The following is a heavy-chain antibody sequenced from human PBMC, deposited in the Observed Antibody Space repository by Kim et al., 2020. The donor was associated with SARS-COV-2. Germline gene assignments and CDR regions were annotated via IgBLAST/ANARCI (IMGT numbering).Heavy chain of an antibody. D-gene: IGHD6-13*01. V-gene: IGHV4-59*08. CDR3: ARLVRSQYGPPGYSSSWYSHGAFDI. J-gene: IGHJ3*02. CDR1: GGSISSYY. Sequence: SETLSLTCTVSGGSISSYYWSWIRQPPGKGLEWIGYIYYSGSTNYNPSLKSRVTISVDTSKNQFSLKLSSVTAADTAVYYCARLVRSQYGPPGYSSSWYSHGAFDIWGQGTMVTVSS. CDR2: IYYSGST.